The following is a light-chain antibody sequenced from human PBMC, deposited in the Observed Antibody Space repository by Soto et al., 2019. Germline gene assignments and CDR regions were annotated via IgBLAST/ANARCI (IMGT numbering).Light chain of an antibody. J-gene: IGKJ2*01. CDR2: GAS. Sequence: IVLTQSPGTLSLSLEERATLSCRASQSVRNNYLAWYQQKPGQAPRLLIYGASSRATGIPDRFSGSGSVTDFTLTISRLEPEDFAVYSCQQYGSLPGTFGQGTKLEIK. V-gene: IGKV3-20*01. CDR1: QSVRNNY. CDR3: QQYGSLPGT.